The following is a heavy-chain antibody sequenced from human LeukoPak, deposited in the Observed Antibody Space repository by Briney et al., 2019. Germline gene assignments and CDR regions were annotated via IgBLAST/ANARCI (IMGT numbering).Heavy chain of an antibody. Sequence: SVKVSCKASGGTFSSYAISWVRQAPGQGLEWMGGIIPIFGTANYAQKFQGRVTITTDESTSTAYMELRSLRSDDTAVYYCARDSGYSSSWYGYWGQGTLVTVSS. J-gene: IGHJ4*02. D-gene: IGHD6-13*01. CDR3: ARDSGYSSSWYGY. CDR2: IIPIFGTA. CDR1: GGTFSSYA. V-gene: IGHV1-69*05.